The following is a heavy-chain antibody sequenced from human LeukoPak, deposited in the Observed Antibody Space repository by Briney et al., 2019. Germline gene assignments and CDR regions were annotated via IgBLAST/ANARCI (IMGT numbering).Heavy chain of an antibody. CDR2: INPNGAST. J-gene: IGHJ4*02. CDR1: VYTFTSYY. CDR3: GRDREANCRRFDD. D-gene: IGHD2-21*01. Sequence: ASVKVSCKASVYTFTSYYIHWLRQAPGHGPEWMGVINPNGASTTYAQNFQGRVTMTRDTSTSTVYLELSSLRSHDTAVYYCGRDREANCRRFDDWGQGTLVTVSS. V-gene: IGHV1-46*01.